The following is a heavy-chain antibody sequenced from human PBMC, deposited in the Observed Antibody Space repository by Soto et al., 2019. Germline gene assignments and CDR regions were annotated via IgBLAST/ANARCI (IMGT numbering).Heavy chain of an antibody. V-gene: IGHV3-23*01. Sequence: EVQLLESGGGLVQPGGSLRLSCVASGFTFNNYAMTWVRQAPGKGREWVSAISGGGDTTSYADSVKGRFTVSRDGSKNTLYLQMSSLRAEDTALYYCAKGRGGSGSLTPRVDFWGQGTLVTVSS. CDR2: ISGGGDTT. CDR1: GFTFNNYA. CDR3: AKGRGGSGSLTPRVDF. D-gene: IGHD3-10*01. J-gene: IGHJ4*02.